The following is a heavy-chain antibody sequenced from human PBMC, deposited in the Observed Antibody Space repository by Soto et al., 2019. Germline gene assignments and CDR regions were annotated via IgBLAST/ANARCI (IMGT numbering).Heavy chain of an antibody. J-gene: IGHJ6*02. D-gene: IGHD2-2*01. Sequence: QLQLQESGSGLVKPSQTLSLTCAVSGGSISSGGYSWTWIRQPPGKGLEWIGYIYHSGSTYYNPAPXSXXTISVDRSKNQFSLKLNSVPAADTAVSYCATVPDVWGQGTTVTVSS. CDR2: IYHSGST. CDR1: GGSISSGGYS. V-gene: IGHV4-30-2*01. CDR3: ATVPDV.